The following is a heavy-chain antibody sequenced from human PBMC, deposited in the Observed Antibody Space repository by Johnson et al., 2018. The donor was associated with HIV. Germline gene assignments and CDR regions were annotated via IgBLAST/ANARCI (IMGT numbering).Heavy chain of an antibody. CDR3: ARHPSGYKRDTFDI. J-gene: IGHJ3*02. D-gene: IGHD5-18*01. CDR2: IKNDASAE. V-gene: IGHV3-7*01. Sequence: VQLVESGGGLVQPGGSLRLSCAASGFTFSGYGMHWVRQAPGKGLEWVASIKNDASAEYSVDSTTVRFTISRANSKTILYLQINSQSAEDTATYYCARHPSGYKRDTFDIWGQGTMVTVSS. CDR1: GFTFSGYG.